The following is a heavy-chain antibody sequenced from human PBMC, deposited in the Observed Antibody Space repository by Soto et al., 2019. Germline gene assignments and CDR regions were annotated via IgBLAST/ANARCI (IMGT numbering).Heavy chain of an antibody. CDR1: GFTFSSYA. CDR3: AKAGYYDGSGYYYCQN. J-gene: IGHJ1*01. D-gene: IGHD3-22*01. Sequence: PGGSLRLSCAASGFTFSSYAMSWVRQAPGKGLEWVSAISGSGGSTYYADSVKGRFTISRDNSKNTLYLQMNSLRAEDTAVYYCAKAGYYDGSGYYYCQNWGQGPMVTLSS. V-gene: IGHV3-23*01. CDR2: ISGSGGST.